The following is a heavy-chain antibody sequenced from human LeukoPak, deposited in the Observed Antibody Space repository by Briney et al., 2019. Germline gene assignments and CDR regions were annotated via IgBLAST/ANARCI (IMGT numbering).Heavy chain of an antibody. CDR3: SGNNYFDF. CDR2: ISPKKGIT. Sequence: ASVKVSCQASGYILRNYDISWVRQAPGQGLEWMGWISPKKGITICAQIFQGRVTLTADTATSTAYMELRSLRSDDTDVYYCSGNNYFDFWGWGTLVTVSA. CDR1: GYILRNYD. V-gene: IGHV1-18*01. J-gene: IGHJ4*02.